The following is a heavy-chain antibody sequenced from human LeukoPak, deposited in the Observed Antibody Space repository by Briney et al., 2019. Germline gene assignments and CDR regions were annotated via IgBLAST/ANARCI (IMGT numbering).Heavy chain of an antibody. D-gene: IGHD1-14*01. Sequence: GASVKVSCKASGYTITSYDINWVRQATGQGLEWMGWMNPNTGYAQKFQGRVTMTRNTSISTAYMELSSLRSEDTAVYYCARGGPRVDTGFDYWGQGTLVTVSS. V-gene: IGHV1-8*01. CDR1: GYTITSYD. J-gene: IGHJ4*02. CDR2: MNPNT. CDR3: ARGGPRVDTGFDY.